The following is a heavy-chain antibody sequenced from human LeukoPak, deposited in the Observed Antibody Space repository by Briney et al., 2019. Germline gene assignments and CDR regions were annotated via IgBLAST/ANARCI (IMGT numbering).Heavy chain of an antibody. Sequence: GGSLRLFCAASGFTFSDYYMSWIRQAPGKGLEWVSYISSSGSTIYYADSVKGRFTISRDNAKNSLYLQMNSLRAEDTAVYYCARTSSGGSCYLDYWGQGTLVTVSS. CDR3: ARTSSGGSCYLDY. J-gene: IGHJ4*02. CDR2: ISSSGSTI. D-gene: IGHD2-15*01. CDR1: GFTFSDYY. V-gene: IGHV3-11*04.